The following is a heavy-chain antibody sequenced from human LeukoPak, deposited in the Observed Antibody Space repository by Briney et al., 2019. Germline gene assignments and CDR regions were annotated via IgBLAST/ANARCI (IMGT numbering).Heavy chain of an antibody. V-gene: IGHV3-7*01. CDR2: IKPDGSLQ. CDR3: ATSYDSSGRD. D-gene: IGHD3-22*01. Sequence: GGSLRLSCTASGFIFSSFWMAWVRQAPGKGLEWVANIKPDGSLQFYGDSVKGRFTISRDNAKNSLYVQMNNLRAEDTALYYCATSYDSSGRDWGQGTLVTVSS. J-gene: IGHJ4*02. CDR1: GFIFSSFW.